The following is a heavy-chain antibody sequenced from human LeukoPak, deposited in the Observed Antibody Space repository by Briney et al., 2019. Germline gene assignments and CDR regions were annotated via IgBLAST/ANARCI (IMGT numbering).Heavy chain of an antibody. CDR2: IKQDGSEK. D-gene: IGHD3-10*01. J-gene: IGHJ4*02. V-gene: IGHV3-7*01. CDR1: GFTFSSYW. CDR3: ARGRGGLLWFGEFNS. Sequence: GGSLRLSCAASGFTFSSYWMNWVRLAPGKRLEWVANIKQDGSEKYYVDSVKGRFTISRDNANNSLYLQMNSLRAEDTAVYYCARGRGGLLWFGEFNSWGQGTLVTVSS.